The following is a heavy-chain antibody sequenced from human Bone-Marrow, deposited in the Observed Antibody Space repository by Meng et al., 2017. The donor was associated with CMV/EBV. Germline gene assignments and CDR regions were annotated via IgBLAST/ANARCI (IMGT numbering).Heavy chain of an antibody. CDR1: GFTFSSYS. V-gene: IGHV3-21*01. Sequence: GESLKISCAASGFTFSSYSMNWVRQAPGKGLEWVSSISSSSSYIYYADSVKGRFTISRDNAKNSLYLQMNSLRAEDTAVYYCARDHRNFIAYWGQGTLVTVSS. J-gene: IGHJ4*02. D-gene: IGHD1-14*01. CDR2: ISSSSSYI. CDR3: ARDHRNFIAY.